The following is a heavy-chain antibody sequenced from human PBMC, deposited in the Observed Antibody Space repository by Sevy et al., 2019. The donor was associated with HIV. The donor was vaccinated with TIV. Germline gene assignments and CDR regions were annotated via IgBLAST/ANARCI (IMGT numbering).Heavy chain of an antibody. CDR1: GGSISTYY. CDR3: ARDECSGGSCYSHY. V-gene: IGHV4-59*01. J-gene: IGHJ4*02. D-gene: IGHD2-15*01. CDR2: IYSSGSA. Sequence: SETLSLTCTVSGGSISTYYWSWIRQPPGKGLEWIGYIYSSGSANYSPSLKSRVTISVDTSKNQFSLKLSSVTAADTAVYYCARDECSGGSCYSHYWGQGTLVTVSS.